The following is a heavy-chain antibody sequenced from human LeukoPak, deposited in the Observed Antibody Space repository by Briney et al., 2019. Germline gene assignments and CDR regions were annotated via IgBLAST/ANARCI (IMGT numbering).Heavy chain of an antibody. D-gene: IGHD5-24*01. J-gene: IGHJ4*02. CDR3: ARFGHGYNLDY. CDR1: GFTFSSYS. V-gene: IGHV3-21*01. Sequence: GGSLRLSCAASGFTFSSYSMNWVRQAPGKGLEWVSSISSSSSYIYYADSVKGRFTISRDNAKNSLYLQMNSQRAEDRAVYYCARFGHGYNLDYWGQGTLVTVSS. CDR2: ISSSSSYI.